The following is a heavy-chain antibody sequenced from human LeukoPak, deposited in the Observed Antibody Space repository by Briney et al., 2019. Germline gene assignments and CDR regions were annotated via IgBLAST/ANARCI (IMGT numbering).Heavy chain of an antibody. CDR3: ARVGITMVRGVATPYFQH. V-gene: IGHV4-38-2*02. CDR2: IYHSGST. D-gene: IGHD3-10*01. Sequence: ETLSLTCTVSGYSISSGYYWGWIRQPPGKGLEWIGNIYHSGSTYYNPSLKSRVTISVDTSKNQFSLKLSSVTAADTAVYYCARVGITMVRGVATPYFQHWGQGTLVTVSS. J-gene: IGHJ1*01. CDR1: GYSISSGYY.